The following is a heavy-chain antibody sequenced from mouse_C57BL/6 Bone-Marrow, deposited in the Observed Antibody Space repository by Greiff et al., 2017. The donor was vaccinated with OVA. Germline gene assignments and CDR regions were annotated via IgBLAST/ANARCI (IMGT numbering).Heavy chain of an antibody. CDR2: ISDGGSYT. D-gene: IGHD1-2*01. CDR1: GFTFSSYA. V-gene: IGHV5-4*01. CDR3: ARDPSLLRQ. Sequence: EVQGVESGGGLVKPGGSLKLSCAASGFTFSSYAMSWVRQTPEKRLEWVATISDGGSYTYYPDNVKGRFTISRDNAKNNLYLQMSHLKSEDTAMYYCARDPSLLRQRGQGTSVTVSS. J-gene: IGHJ4*01.